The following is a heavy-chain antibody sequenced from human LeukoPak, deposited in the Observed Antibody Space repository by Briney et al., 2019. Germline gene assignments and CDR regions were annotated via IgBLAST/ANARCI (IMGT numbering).Heavy chain of an antibody. CDR2: IIPIFGTA. V-gene: IGHV1-69*05. D-gene: IGHD6-25*01. CDR1: GGTFSSYA. Sequence: GASVKVSCKASGGTFSSYAVSWVRQAPGQGLEWMRRIIPIFGTANYAQKFQGRVTITTDESTSTAYMELSSLRSEDTAVYYCARDWTEARAFDIWGQGTMVTVSS. CDR3: ARDWTEARAFDI. J-gene: IGHJ3*02.